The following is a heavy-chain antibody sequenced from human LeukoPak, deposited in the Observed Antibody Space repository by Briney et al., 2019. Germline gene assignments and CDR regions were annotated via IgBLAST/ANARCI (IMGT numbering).Heavy chain of an antibody. V-gene: IGHV4-30-4*01. D-gene: IGHD3-3*01. CDR1: GGSISSGDYY. CDR2: IYYSGST. Sequence: SQTLSLTCTVSGGSISSGDYYWSWIRQPPGKGLEWIGYIYYSGSTYYNPSLKSRVTISVDTSKNQFSLKLSSVIAADTAVYYCARGMATTIFGNYYYYGMDVWGQGTTVTVSS. J-gene: IGHJ6*02. CDR3: ARGMATTIFGNYYYYGMDV.